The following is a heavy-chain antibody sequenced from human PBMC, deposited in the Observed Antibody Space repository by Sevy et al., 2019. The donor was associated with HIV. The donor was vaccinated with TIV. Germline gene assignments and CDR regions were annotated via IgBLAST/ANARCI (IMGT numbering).Heavy chain of an antibody. Sequence: GGFLRLSCAASGFTFSTYPMNWVRQAPGKGLEWLSSISFSSNYIYYADSVKGRFTIFRDNAKNSVYLQMNSLRVEDTAQSYCARPYGSGSWEAFDLWGQGTLVTVSS. CDR2: ISFSSNYI. V-gene: IGHV3-21*01. CDR1: GFTFSTYP. CDR3: ARPYGSGSWEAFDL. D-gene: IGHD3-10*01. J-gene: IGHJ3*01.